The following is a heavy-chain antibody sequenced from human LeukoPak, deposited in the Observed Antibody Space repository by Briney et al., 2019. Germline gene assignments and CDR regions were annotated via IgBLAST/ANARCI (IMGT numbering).Heavy chain of an antibody. J-gene: IGHJ4*02. CDR1: GFTFSSYA. V-gene: IGHV3-30*04. CDR2: ISYDGSNK. Sequence: GRSLRLSCAASGFTFSSYAMHWVRQAPGKGLEWVAVISYDGSNKYYADSVKGRFTISRDNSKNTLYLQMNSLRAEDTAVYYCAKDQGGSYDWYFDYWGQGTLVTVSS. CDR3: AKDQGGSYDWYFDY. D-gene: IGHD1-26*01.